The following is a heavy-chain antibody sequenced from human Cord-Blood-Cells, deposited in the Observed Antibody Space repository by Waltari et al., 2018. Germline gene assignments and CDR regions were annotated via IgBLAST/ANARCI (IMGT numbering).Heavy chain of an antibody. V-gene: IGHV4-39*01. D-gene: IGHD6-19*01. CDR3: ARHSSGYYYYYYYMDV. CDR2: IYYSGST. J-gene: IGHJ6*03. Sequence: QLQLQESGPGLVKPSETLSLTCPVSGGSISSSSYYWGWIRPPPGKGLEWIGSIYYSGSTYYNPSLKSRVTISVDTSKNQFSLKLSSVTAADTAVYYCARHSSGYYYYYYYMDVWGKGTTVTVSS. CDR1: GGSISSSSYY.